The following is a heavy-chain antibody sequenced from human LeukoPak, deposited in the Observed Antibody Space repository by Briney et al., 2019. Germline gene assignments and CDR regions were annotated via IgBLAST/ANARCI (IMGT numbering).Heavy chain of an antibody. D-gene: IGHD3-16*01. CDR3: ARSGLGARNDAFDI. CDR2: IKQDGSEK. J-gene: IGHJ3*02. Sequence: GGSLRLSCAASGFTFSSYWMSWVRQAPGKGLEWVANIKQDGSEKYYVDSVKGRFTISRDNAKNSLYLQMNSLRAEDTAVYYCARSGLGARNDAFDIWGQGTMVTVSS. V-gene: IGHV3-7*01. CDR1: GFTFSSYW.